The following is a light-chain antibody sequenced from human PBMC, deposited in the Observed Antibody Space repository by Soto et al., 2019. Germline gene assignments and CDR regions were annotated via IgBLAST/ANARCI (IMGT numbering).Light chain of an antibody. V-gene: IGKV3-20*01. CDR1: QSVINNY. Sequence: EIVLTQSPGTLSLSPGERATLSCRASQSVINNYLAWYQHIPGQAPRLLIYAASSRATGIPDRFSGTGSGTDFTLTISRLEPEEFAVYFCQQYGSLPWTFGQGTEVEIK. CDR2: AAS. CDR3: QQYGSLPWT. J-gene: IGKJ1*01.